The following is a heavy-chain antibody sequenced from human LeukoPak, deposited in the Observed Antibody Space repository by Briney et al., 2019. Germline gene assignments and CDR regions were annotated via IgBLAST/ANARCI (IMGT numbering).Heavy chain of an antibody. CDR1: GGSLSGYY. Sequence: PSETLSLTCAVSGGSLSGYYWSWIRQSPGKGLEWIGEINHGGSTNYNPSLKSRVTMSVDTSKSHFSLKLSSVTAADTAVYFCAREGRMSMGIEYWGQGTLVTVSS. CDR3: AREGRMSMGIEY. J-gene: IGHJ4*02. CDR2: INHGGST. V-gene: IGHV4-34*01. D-gene: IGHD4/OR15-4a*01.